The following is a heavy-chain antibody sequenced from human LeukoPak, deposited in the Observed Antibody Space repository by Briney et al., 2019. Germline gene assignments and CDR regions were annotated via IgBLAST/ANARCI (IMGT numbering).Heavy chain of an antibody. D-gene: IGHD2-21*01. V-gene: IGHV4-31*03. CDR1: GGSISSGGYY. J-gene: IGHJ4*02. CDR3: ARHIGSRRYFDY. Sequence: PSETLSLTCTVSGGSISSGGYYWSWIRQHPGKGLEWIGYIYYSGSTYYNPSLKSRVTISVDTSKNQFSLKLSSVTAADTAVYYCARHIGSRRYFDYWGQGTLVTVSS. CDR2: IYYSGST.